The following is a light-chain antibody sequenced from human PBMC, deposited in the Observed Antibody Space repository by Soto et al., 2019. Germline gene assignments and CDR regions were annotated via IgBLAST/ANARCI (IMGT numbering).Light chain of an antibody. CDR1: QSVLFTSSNKNF. J-gene: IGKJ1*01. CDR3: QQYYTTPWT. V-gene: IGKV4-1*01. CDR2: WAS. Sequence: DTVMTQSPDSLAVSLGERATINCKFSQSVLFTSSNKNFLTWYQQKPGQPPKLLIYWASTRESGVPDRFSGSGSGTNFTLTISSLQAEDVAVYYCQQYYTTPWTFGQGTKVEIK.